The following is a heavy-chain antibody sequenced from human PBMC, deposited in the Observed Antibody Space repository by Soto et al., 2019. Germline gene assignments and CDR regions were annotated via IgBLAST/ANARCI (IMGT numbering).Heavy chain of an antibody. J-gene: IGHJ6*02. V-gene: IGHV4-59*03. CDR3: AARPYYYYGLDV. CDR1: GGSIRSYY. Sequence: SETLSLTCAVSGGSIRSYYWTWIRQPPGKGLEWIGYVYHNGNAYPKPSLKSRVTISLDGAKNQFSLKMTSVTAADTGLYYCAARPYYYYGLDVWRQGTTVTVSS. D-gene: IGHD3-10*01. CDR2: VYHNGNA.